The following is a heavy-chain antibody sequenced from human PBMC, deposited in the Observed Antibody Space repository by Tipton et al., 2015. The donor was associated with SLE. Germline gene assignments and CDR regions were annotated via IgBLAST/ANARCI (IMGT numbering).Heavy chain of an antibody. J-gene: IGHJ5*02. D-gene: IGHD3-16*01. CDR1: GDSIISGDYY. CDR2: IYSTGAT. CDR3: ARDFRAFGTWFDP. Sequence: TLSLTCTVSGDSIISGDYYWSWIRQPAGKGLEWIGRIYSTGATNYNPSLKSRVTISVDTSKNQFSLKLTSVTAADTAVYYCARDFRAFGTWFDPWGQGTLVSVSS. V-gene: IGHV4-61*02.